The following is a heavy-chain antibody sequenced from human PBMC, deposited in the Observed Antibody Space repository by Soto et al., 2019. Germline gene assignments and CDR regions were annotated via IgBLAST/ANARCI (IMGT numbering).Heavy chain of an antibody. CDR3: ARVPGPLDYDILTGPSP. D-gene: IGHD3-9*01. CDR2: ISYDGSNK. J-gene: IGHJ5*02. CDR1: GFTFSSYA. V-gene: IGHV3-30-3*01. Sequence: QVQLVESGGGVVQPGRSLRLSCAASGFTFSSYAMHWVRQAPGKGLEWVAVISYDGSNKYYADSVKGRFTISRDNSKNTLYLQMNSLRAEDTAVYYCARVPGPLDYDILTGPSPWGQGTLVTVSS.